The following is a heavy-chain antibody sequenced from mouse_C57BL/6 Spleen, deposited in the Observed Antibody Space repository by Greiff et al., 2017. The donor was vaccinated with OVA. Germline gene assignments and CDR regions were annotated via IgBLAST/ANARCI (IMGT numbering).Heavy chain of an antibody. CDR1: GFNIKDYY. J-gene: IGHJ2*01. Sequence: VQLQQSGAELVRPGASVKLSCTASGFNIKDYYMHWVKQRPEQGLEWIGRLDPEDGDTEYAPKFQGKAPMTADTSSNTAYLQLSSLTSEDTAVYYCTRGGNYEFDYWGQGTTLTVSS. CDR2: LDPEDGDT. CDR3: TRGGNYEFDY. D-gene: IGHD2-1*01. V-gene: IGHV14-1*01.